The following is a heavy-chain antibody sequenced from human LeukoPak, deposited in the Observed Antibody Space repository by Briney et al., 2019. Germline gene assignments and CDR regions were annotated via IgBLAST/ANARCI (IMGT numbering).Heavy chain of an antibody. V-gene: IGHV1-69*13. Sequence: SVKVSCKASGGTFSSYAISWVRQAPGQGLEWMGGIIPIFGTANYAQKFQGRVTITADESTSTAYMELSSLRSEDTAVYYCARNREYCSGGSCYHWFDPWGQGTLVTVSP. CDR2: IIPIFGTA. J-gene: IGHJ5*02. CDR1: GGTFSSYA. CDR3: ARNREYCSGGSCYHWFDP. D-gene: IGHD2-15*01.